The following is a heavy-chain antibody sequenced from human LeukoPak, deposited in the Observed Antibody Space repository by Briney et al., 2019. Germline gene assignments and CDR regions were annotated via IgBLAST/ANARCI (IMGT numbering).Heavy chain of an antibody. D-gene: IGHD3-22*01. J-gene: IGHJ4*02. Sequence: KSSEALSLTCTVSGGSISSGGYYWSWIRQHPGKGLEWIGYIYYRGSTYYNPSLKSRITISVDTSKNQFSLKLSSVTAADTAVYYCALRESSGYYVDYWGQGTLVTVSS. V-gene: IGHV4-31*03. CDR3: ALRESSGYYVDY. CDR2: IYYRGST. CDR1: GGSISSGGYY.